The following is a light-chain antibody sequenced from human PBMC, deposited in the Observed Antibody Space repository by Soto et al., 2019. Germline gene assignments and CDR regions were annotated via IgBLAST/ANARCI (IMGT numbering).Light chain of an antibody. CDR1: QSVSSN. Sequence: EIVMTQSPATLSVSPGERATLSCRASQSVSSNLAWYQQKPGQAPRLLIYGASTRATGIPARFSGSGSGTEFTLTISSLQSEDFAVYYCQQYFRSLVEFGQGTKVEIK. CDR2: GAS. CDR3: QQYFRSLVE. V-gene: IGKV3-15*01. J-gene: IGKJ1*01.